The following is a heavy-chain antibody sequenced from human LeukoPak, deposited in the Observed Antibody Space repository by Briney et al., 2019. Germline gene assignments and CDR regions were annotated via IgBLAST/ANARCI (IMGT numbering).Heavy chain of an antibody. CDR2: IRQNGNER. CDR1: GFTFSTYW. CDR3: AREMIVGGHNP. J-gene: IGHJ5*02. Sequence: GGSLRLSCAASGFTFSTYWLNWVRQAPGKGLEWVANIRQNGNERYYVDSGKGRFTISRDNAKNSLYLQMNSQRAEDTAVYYCAREMIVGGHNPWGQGPLVTVSS. V-gene: IGHV3-7*01. D-gene: IGHD3-22*01.